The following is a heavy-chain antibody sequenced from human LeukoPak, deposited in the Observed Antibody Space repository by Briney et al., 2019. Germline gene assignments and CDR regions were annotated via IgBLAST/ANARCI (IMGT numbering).Heavy chain of an antibody. CDR2: MNPNSGNT. V-gene: IGHV1-8*01. Sequence: ASLKLSSKASRYTFTSYDVNWVRQSAGQGLEWMGWMNPNSGNTGYAQKFQGRVTMTRNTSISTAHMELSSLRSEDTAVYYCARAASSSWYYYSYYMDVWGKGTTVTISS. CDR1: RYTFTSYD. CDR3: ARAASSSWYYYSYYMDV. J-gene: IGHJ6*03. D-gene: IGHD6-13*01.